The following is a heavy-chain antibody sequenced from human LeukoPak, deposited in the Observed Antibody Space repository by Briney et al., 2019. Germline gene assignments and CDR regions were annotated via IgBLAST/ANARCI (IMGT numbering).Heavy chain of an antibody. CDR2: IYYDGST. Sequence: SETLSLTCTVSGGSISSYYWSWIRQSPGKGLEWIGYIYYDGSTNYNPSLRGRVTISVDTPKNQFSLKLSSVTAADTAVYYCARDRSGYCSGGSCYSAGFFDYWGQGTLVIVSS. CDR3: ARDRSGYCSGGSCYSAGFFDY. D-gene: IGHD2-15*01. CDR1: GGSISSYY. J-gene: IGHJ4*02. V-gene: IGHV4-59*12.